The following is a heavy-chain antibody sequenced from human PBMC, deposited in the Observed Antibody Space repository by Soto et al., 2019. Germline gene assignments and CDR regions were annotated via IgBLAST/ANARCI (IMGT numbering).Heavy chain of an antibody. Sequence: GASVKVSCKASGGTFSSYAISWVRQAPGQGLEWMGGIIPIFGTANYAQKFQGRVTITADESTSTAYMELSSLRSEDTAVYYCARRTTVTTPYYYYGMDVWGQGTTVTVSS. D-gene: IGHD4-17*01. CDR2: IIPIFGTA. V-gene: IGHV1-69*13. CDR3: ARRTTVTTPYYYYGMDV. CDR1: GGTFSSYA. J-gene: IGHJ6*02.